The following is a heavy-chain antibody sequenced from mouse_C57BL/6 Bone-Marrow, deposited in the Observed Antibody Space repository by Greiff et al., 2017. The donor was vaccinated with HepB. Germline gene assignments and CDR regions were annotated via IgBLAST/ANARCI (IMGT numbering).Heavy chain of an antibody. J-gene: IGHJ4*01. CDR3: ASDYGSSPYYYAMDY. D-gene: IGHD1-1*01. Sequence: VQLQQSGPELVKPGASVKISCKASGYSFTGYYMNWVKQSPEKSLEWIGEINPSTGGTTYNQKFKAKATLTVDKSSSTAYMQLKSLTSEDSAVYYCASDYGSSPYYYAMDYWGQGTSVTVSS. V-gene: IGHV1-42*01. CDR2: INPSTGGT. CDR1: GYSFTGYY.